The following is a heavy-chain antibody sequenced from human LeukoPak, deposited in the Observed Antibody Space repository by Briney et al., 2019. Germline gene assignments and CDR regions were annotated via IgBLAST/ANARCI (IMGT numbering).Heavy chain of an antibody. Sequence: GGSLRLSCAASGFTFSSFEMIWVRPAPGKGLEGVSYISSSGSTIYYADSVKGRFTISRDNAKNSLYVQMNSLSAEDTAVYYCARLGLSAGFVGDYWGQGTLVTVSS. D-gene: IGHD7-27*01. CDR2: ISSSGSTI. V-gene: IGHV3-48*03. J-gene: IGHJ4*02. CDR1: GFTFSSFE. CDR3: ARLGLSAGFVGDY.